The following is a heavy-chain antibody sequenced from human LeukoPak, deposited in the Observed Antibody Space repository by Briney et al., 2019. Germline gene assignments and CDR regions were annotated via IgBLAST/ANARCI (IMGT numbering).Heavy chain of an antibody. CDR1: GFNFSSYW. D-gene: IGHD5-12*01. CDR3: GRGRTRGYSGYVIDY. CDR2: INYVGTTT. Sequence: GGSLRLSCAASGFNFSSYWMHWVRQAPGKGVGWISRINYVGTTTSYADSVKGGFTLSRDNAKQTLYLQMNSLRAEDTAAFYCGRGRTRGYSGYVIDYWGQGTPITVSS. V-gene: IGHV3-74*01. J-gene: IGHJ4*02.